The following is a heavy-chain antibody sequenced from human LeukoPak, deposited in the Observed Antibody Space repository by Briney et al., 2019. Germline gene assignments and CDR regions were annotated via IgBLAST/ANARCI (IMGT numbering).Heavy chain of an antibody. CDR2: ISGGDNT. V-gene: IGHV3-53*01. J-gene: IGHJ6*01. Sequence: RPGGSLRLSCAASGFTVSRNYMSWVRQAPGRGLEWVSIISGGDNTFYAASVRGRFTVSRDKSKNTLYLQMNSLRVEDTAVYYCASRDRGYYFGMDVRGQGTTVTVSS. D-gene: IGHD5-24*01. CDR1: GFTVSRNY. CDR3: ASRDRGYYFGMDV.